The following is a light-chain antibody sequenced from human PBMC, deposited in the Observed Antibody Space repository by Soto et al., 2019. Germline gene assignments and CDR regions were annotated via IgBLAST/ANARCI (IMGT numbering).Light chain of an antibody. CDR1: QSVSID. V-gene: IGKV3-15*01. CDR3: QQRSDWPLT. Sequence: EVMMTQSPATLSVSQGERATLSCRASQSVSIDLAWYQHKPGQAPRLLIYGASTRATGVPVRFSGSGSGTEFTLTISSLQSEDFAVYYCQQRSDWPLTFGQGTRLEIK. CDR2: GAS. J-gene: IGKJ5*01.